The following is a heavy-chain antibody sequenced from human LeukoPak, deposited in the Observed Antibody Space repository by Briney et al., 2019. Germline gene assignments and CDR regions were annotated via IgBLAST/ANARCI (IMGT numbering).Heavy chain of an antibody. V-gene: IGHV4-59*08. Sequence: ETLSLTCTVSGGSISSYYWSWVRQPPGKGLEWIGYMYYSGSTNYNPSLKSRVTISVDTSKNQFSLKLSSVTAADTAVYYCARRVTSNWFDPWGQGTLVTVSS. J-gene: IGHJ5*02. D-gene: IGHD2-21*02. CDR1: GGSISSYY. CDR2: MYYSGST. CDR3: ARRVTSNWFDP.